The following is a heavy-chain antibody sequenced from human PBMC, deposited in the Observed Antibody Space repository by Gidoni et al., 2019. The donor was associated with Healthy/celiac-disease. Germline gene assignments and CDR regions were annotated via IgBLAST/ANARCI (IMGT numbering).Heavy chain of an antibody. CDR1: GFPFSSYA. Sequence: EVQLLESGGGLVQPGGSLRLACAASGFPFSSYAMSGVRQAPGKGLEWVSAISGSGGSTYYADSVKGRFTISRDNSKNTLYLQMNSLRAEDTAVYYCAKWSGYPRFDPWGQGTLVTVSS. CDR3: AKWSGYPRFDP. CDR2: ISGSGGST. D-gene: IGHD3-3*01. J-gene: IGHJ5*02. V-gene: IGHV3-23*01.